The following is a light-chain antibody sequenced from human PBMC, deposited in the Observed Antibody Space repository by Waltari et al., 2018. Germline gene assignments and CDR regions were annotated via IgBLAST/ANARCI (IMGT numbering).Light chain of an antibody. V-gene: IGLV2-11*01. Sequence: QSALTQPRSVSGSPGQSVAISCTGTSSDVGAYNSVSWYQQHPGKAPTLMIFDVTKRPSGVPDRFSGSKSAYTASLTISRLQVDDEADYYCCSYAGDFTMLFGGGTKLTVL. CDR2: DVT. CDR3: CSYAGDFTML. J-gene: IGLJ2*01. CDR1: SSDVGAYNS.